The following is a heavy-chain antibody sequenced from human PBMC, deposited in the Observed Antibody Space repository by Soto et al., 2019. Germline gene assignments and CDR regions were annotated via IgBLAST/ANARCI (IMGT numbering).Heavy chain of an antibody. Sequence: GSLRLSCAASGFTFTYYAMSWVRQSPGKGLEWVSAISDSGGTTYYADSVKGRFTISRDNSKNTLYLQMNSLRAEDTAVYYCAKARWELLPYFDYWGQGTLVTVSS. J-gene: IGHJ4*02. D-gene: IGHD1-26*01. CDR3: AKARWELLPYFDY. CDR1: GFTFTYYA. CDR2: ISDSGGTT. V-gene: IGHV3-23*01.